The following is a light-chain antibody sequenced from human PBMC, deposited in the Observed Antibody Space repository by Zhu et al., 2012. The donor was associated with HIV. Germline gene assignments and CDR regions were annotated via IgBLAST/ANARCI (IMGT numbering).Light chain of an antibody. CDR3: QQYGAALRT. CDR2: DTS. Sequence: EIMLTQSPGTLSLSPGERATLSCRASESVNKNYVAWYQQKVGQAPRLLIYDTSSRATGIPDFSLTISRLEPEDFAVYYCQQYGAALRTFGQGTKVEIK. V-gene: IGKV3-20*01. CDR1: ESVNKNY. J-gene: IGKJ1*01.